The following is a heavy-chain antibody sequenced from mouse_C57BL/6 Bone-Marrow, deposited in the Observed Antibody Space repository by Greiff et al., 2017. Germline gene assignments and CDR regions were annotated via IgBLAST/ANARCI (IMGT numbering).Heavy chain of an antibody. J-gene: IGHJ4*01. V-gene: IGHV1-54*01. Sequence: QVQLKQSGAELVRPGTSVKVSCKASGYAFTNYLIEWVKQRPGQGLEWIGVINPGSGGTNYNEKFKGKATLTADKSSSTAYMQLSSLTSEDSAVYFCARDRNYAMDYWGQGTSVTVSS. CDR1: GYAFTNYL. CDR3: ARDRNYAMDY. CDR2: INPGSGGT.